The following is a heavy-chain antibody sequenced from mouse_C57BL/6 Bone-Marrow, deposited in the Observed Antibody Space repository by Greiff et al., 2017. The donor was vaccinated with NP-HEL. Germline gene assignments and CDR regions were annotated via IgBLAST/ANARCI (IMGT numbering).Heavy chain of an antibody. CDR1: GYTFTDYN. Sequence: EVQLQQSGPELVKPGASVKMSCKASGYTFTDYNMHWVKQSHGKSLEWIGYINPNNGGTSYKQKFKGKATLTVNKSASTAYMELRSLTSEYSAVYYCARRRLRHWYFDVWGTGTTVTVSS. CDR3: ARRRLRHWYFDV. D-gene: IGHD2-4*01. CDR2: INPNNGGT. J-gene: IGHJ1*03. V-gene: IGHV1-22*01.